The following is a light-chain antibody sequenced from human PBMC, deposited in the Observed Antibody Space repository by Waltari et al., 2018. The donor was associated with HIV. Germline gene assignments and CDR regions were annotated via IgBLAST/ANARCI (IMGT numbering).Light chain of an antibody. J-gene: IGLJ2*01. Sequence: QSALTQPPSASGSPGQSVTISCTGTSNDIGGYNSVSWYQQHPGKAPKLMIYEVTKRPSGVPDRCFGSKSGNTASLTVSGLQAEDEADYYCCSFAGSNIYVVFGGGTKLTVL. CDR2: EVT. V-gene: IGLV2-8*01. CDR1: SNDIGGYNS. CDR3: CSFAGSNIYVV.